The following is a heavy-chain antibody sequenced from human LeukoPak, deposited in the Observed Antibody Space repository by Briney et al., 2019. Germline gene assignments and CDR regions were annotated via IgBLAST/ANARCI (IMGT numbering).Heavy chain of an antibody. CDR3: ARGLQGIDY. V-gene: IGHV3-30*03. Sequence: SGRSLRLSCAASGFTFSSYGMHWVRQAPGKGLEWVAVISYDGSNKYYADSVKGRFTISRDNSKNTLYLQMNSLRAEDTAVYYCARGLQGIDYWGQGTLVTVSS. CDR2: ISYDGSNK. D-gene: IGHD4-11*01. CDR1: GFTFSSYG. J-gene: IGHJ4*02.